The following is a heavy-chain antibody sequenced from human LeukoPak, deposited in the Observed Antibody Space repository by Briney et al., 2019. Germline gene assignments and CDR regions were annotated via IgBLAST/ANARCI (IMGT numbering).Heavy chain of an antibody. CDR1: GYTFTSYY. D-gene: IGHD5-18*01. CDR3: ARDLDDSKERGYSYGYYYYGMDV. CDR2: INPSGGST. Sequence: ASVKVSCKASGYTFTSYYMHRVRQAPGQGLEWMGIINPSGGSTSYAQKFQGRVTMTRDTSTSTVYMELSSLRSEDTAVYYCARDLDDSKERGYSYGYYYYGMDVWGQGTTVTVSS. V-gene: IGHV1-46*01. J-gene: IGHJ6*02.